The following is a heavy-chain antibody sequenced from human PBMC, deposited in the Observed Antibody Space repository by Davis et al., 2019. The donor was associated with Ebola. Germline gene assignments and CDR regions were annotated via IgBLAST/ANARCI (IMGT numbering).Heavy chain of an antibody. CDR1: GFTFGDYA. V-gene: IGHV3-49*03. CDR3: ARGRTVTGTRGLSWFDP. J-gene: IGHJ5*02. CDR2: IRSKAYGGTS. D-gene: IGHD6-19*01. Sequence: GGSLRLSCTASGFTFGDYAMSWFRQAPGKGLEWVGFIRSKAYGGTSEYAASVKGRFTISRDDSKSIAYLQMSSLRSEDTAAYYCARGRTVTGTRGLSWFDPWGQGALVTVSS.